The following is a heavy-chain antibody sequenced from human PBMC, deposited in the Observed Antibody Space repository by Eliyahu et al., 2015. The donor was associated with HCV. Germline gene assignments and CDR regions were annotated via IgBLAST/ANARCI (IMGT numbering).Heavy chain of an antibody. Sequence: QVQLQESGPGLVKPSETLSLTCTVSGGSISSYYWSWIRQPPGKGLEWIGYIYYSGSTNYNPSLKSRVTISVDTSKNQFSLKLSSVTAADTAVYYCARGRGGAVAGIDYWGQGTLVTVSS. CDR2: IYYSGST. J-gene: IGHJ4*02. CDR1: GGSISSYY. V-gene: IGHV4-59*08. CDR3: ARGRGGAVAGIDY. D-gene: IGHD6-19*01.